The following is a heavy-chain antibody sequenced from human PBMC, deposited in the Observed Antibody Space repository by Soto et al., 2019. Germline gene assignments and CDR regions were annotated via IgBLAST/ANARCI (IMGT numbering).Heavy chain of an antibody. V-gene: IGHV4-31*03. Sequence: SETLSLTCTVSGGSLSSGGYYWSWIRQHPGKGLEWIGYIYYSGSTYYNPSLKSRVTISVDTSKNQFSLKLGSVTAADTAVYYCARDQDYDSSGYGRHWFDPWGQGTVVTVSS. CDR2: IYYSGST. CDR3: ARDQDYDSSGYGRHWFDP. D-gene: IGHD3-22*01. J-gene: IGHJ5*02. CDR1: GGSLSSGGYY.